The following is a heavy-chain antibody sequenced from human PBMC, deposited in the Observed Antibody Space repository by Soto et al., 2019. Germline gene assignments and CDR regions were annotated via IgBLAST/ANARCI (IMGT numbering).Heavy chain of an antibody. D-gene: IGHD6-6*01. CDR1: GYTFTSYG. Sequence: QVQLVQSGAEVKKPGASVKVSCKASGYTFTSYGISWVRQAPGQGLEWMGWISAYIGNTNYAQKLQGRVTMTTDTPTSTAYMELRSLRSDDTAVYYCARHLRRGSSNDSFDIWGQGTMVIVSS. CDR3: ARHLRRGSSNDSFDI. CDR2: ISAYIGNT. V-gene: IGHV1-18*01. J-gene: IGHJ3*02.